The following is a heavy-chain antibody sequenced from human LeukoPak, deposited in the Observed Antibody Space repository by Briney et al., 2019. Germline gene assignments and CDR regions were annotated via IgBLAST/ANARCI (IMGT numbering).Heavy chain of an antibody. Sequence: SETLSLTCTVSGGSISSYYWSWIRQPPGKGLEWIGYIYYSGSTNYNPSLKSRVTISVDTSKNQFSLKLSSVTAADTAVYYCAGSSPNYYYYGMDVWGQGTTVTVSS. J-gene: IGHJ6*02. CDR2: IYYSGST. D-gene: IGHD6-6*01. CDR1: GGSISSYY. V-gene: IGHV4-59*08. CDR3: AGSSPNYYYYGMDV.